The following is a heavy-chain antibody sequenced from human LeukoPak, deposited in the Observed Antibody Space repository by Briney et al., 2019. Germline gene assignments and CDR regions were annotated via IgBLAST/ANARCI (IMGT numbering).Heavy chain of an antibody. J-gene: IGHJ4*02. CDR2: IKADGTEK. D-gene: IGHD5-24*01. V-gene: IGHV3-7*01. Sequence: GGSLRLSCAASGFTFSTNAMHWVRQAPGKGLEWVANIKADGTEKHYVDSVKGRFTISRDNAKNSLYLQMNSLRAEDTAVYYCARERWGPEYWGQGTLVTVSS. CDR1: GFTFSTNA. CDR3: ARERWGPEY.